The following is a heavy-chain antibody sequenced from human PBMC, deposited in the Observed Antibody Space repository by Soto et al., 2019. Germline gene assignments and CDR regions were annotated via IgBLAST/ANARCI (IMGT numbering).Heavy chain of an antibody. Sequence: QVQLVESGGGVVQPGRSLRLSCAASGFTFSSYGMHWVRQAPGKGLEWVAVIWYDGSNKYYADSVKGRFTISRDNSKNTLYLQMNSLRAEDTAVYYCARDSITMVRGVYYGMDVWGQGTTFTVSS. V-gene: IGHV3-33*01. J-gene: IGHJ6*02. CDR3: ARDSITMVRGVYYGMDV. CDR1: GFTFSSYG. CDR2: IWYDGSNK. D-gene: IGHD3-10*01.